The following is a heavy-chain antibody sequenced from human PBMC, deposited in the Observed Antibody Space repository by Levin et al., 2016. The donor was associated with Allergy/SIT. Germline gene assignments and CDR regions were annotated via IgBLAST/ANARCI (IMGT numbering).Heavy chain of an antibody. CDR3: ASTVASYYYDSSGYYY. D-gene: IGHD3-22*01. Sequence: VRQMPGKGLEWMGIIYPGDSDTRYSPLFQGQVTISVDKSIRTAYLRWSSLKTSDTAIYYCASTVASYYYDSSGYYYWGQGTLVTVSS. V-gene: IGHV5-51*01. J-gene: IGHJ4*02. CDR2: IYPGDSDT.